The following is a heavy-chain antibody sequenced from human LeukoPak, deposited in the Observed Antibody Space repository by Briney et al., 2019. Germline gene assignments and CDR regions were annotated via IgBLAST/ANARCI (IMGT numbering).Heavy chain of an antibody. V-gene: IGHV4-34*12. Sequence: SETLSLTCAVYGESLNYCYWSWIRQSPGKGLEWIGDIFDGKTINYNPSLKSRVTISAVTSSQQFSLNLKSVTAADTAVYFCASGAWATRLNSWAQGALVIVSS. D-gene: IGHD5-24*01. CDR2: IFDGKTI. CDR3: ASGAWATRLNS. CDR1: GESLNYCY. J-gene: IGHJ4*02.